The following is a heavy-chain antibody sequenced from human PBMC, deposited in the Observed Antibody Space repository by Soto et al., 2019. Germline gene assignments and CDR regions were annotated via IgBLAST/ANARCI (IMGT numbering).Heavy chain of an antibody. D-gene: IGHD2-21*01. CDR1: GGSFSGYY. J-gene: IGHJ6*03. CDR2: INHSGST. Sequence: QVQLQQWGAGLLKPSETLSLTCAVYGGSFSGYYWSWIRQPPGKGLEWIGEINHSGSTNYNPSIKSRVTISVDTSKNQCSLKLSSVTAADTAVYYCARGKGVRDAHMDVWGKGTTVTVSS. CDR3: ARGKGVRDAHMDV. V-gene: IGHV4-34*01.